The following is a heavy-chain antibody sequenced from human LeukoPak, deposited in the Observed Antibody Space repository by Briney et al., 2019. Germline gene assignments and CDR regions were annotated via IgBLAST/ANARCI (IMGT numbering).Heavy chain of an antibody. CDR3: ASGIVGMAWGFE. V-gene: IGHV3-48*01. CDR2: ISSSSSTI. CDR1: GFTFSSYS. Sequence: PGGSLRLSCAASGFTFSSYSMNWVRQAPGKGLEWVSYISSSSSTIYYADSVKGRFTISRDNAKNSLHLQMNSLRAEDTAVYYCASGIVGMAWGFEWGQGTLVTVSS. D-gene: IGHD2-21*01. J-gene: IGHJ4*02.